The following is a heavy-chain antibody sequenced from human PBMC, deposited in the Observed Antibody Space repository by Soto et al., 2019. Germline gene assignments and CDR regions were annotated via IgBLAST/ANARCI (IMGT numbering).Heavy chain of an antibody. D-gene: IGHD1-1*01. V-gene: IGHV3-23*01. Sequence: EEQVSESGGALVQPGGSLRLSCAASGFNFNTFAMSWIRQAPGKGLEWVSHISSSGGSTDYADSVRGRFTISRDNSKNVLFLQMNSLRADDTATYYCAKDPPSPWTANWVDPWGKGTLVTVSS. J-gene: IGHJ5*02. CDR1: GFNFNTFA. CDR3: AKDPPSPWTANWVDP. CDR2: ISSSGGST.